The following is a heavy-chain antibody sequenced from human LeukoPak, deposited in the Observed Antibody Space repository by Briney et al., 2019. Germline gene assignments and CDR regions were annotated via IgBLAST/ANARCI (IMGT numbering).Heavy chain of an antibody. V-gene: IGHV4-59*08. CDR2: ISDKGTT. D-gene: IGHD6-19*01. CDR3: ARRDAGWNYCDY. CDR1: GLSINSDY. J-gene: IGHJ4*02. Sequence: SETLSLTCAVPGLSINSDYWSWIRQSPGRGLEWIGHISDKGTTKYNPSLKSRVIIWADTSKNHLSLNLTSVLAADTAIYYCARRDAGWNYCDYWGQGILVTVSS.